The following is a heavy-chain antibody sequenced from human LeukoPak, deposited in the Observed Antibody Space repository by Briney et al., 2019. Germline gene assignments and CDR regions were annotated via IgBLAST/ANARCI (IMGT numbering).Heavy chain of an antibody. CDR2: IFYSERP. CDR1: GGSISSYY. CDR3: AKYSGTNYHYYGMDV. V-gene: IGHV4-59*08. J-gene: IGHJ6*02. D-gene: IGHD1-26*01. Sequence: SETLSLTCTVSGGSISSYYWSWIRQPPGKGLEWIGYIFYSERPNYNPSLKSRVTISVDTSKNQFSLKLSSVTAADTAVYYCAKYSGTNYHYYGMDVWGQGTTVTVS.